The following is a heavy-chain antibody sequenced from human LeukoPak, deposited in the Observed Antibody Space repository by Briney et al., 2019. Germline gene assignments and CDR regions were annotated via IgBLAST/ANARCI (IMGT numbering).Heavy chain of an antibody. CDR1: GFTFSSYS. J-gene: IGHJ6*02. Sequence: GGFLRLSCAASGFTFSSYSMNWVRQAPGKGLEWVSSISSSSSYIYYADSVKGRFTISRDNAKNSLYLQMNSLRAEDTAVYYCASLQNVPSYYYYYVMDVWGQGTTVTVSS. CDR2: ISSSSSYI. CDR3: ASLQNVPSYYYYYVMDV. D-gene: IGHD2/OR15-2a*01. V-gene: IGHV3-21*01.